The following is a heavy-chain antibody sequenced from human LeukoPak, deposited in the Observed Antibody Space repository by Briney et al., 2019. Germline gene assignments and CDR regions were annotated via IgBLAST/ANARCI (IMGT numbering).Heavy chain of an antibody. CDR2: INGGGGTT. V-gene: IGHV3-74*01. Sequence: GGSLRLSCAASGFTFSTYWMHWVRQAPGKGLVWVSRINGGGGTTIYADSVKGRFTISRDDSKNTLYLQMNSLGAEDTALYYCAKRYCIGNSCTFFDYWGQGTLVTVSS. CDR3: AKRYCIGNSCTFFDY. J-gene: IGHJ4*02. CDR1: GFTFSTYW. D-gene: IGHD6-13*01.